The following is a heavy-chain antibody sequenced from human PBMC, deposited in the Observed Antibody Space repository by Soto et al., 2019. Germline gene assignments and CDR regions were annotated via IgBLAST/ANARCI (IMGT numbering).Heavy chain of an antibody. Sequence: GGSLRLSCAASGFTFSSYEMNWVRQAPGRGLEWVSYISSSGSTIYYADSVKGRFTISRDNAKNSLYLQMNSLRAEDTAVYYCARTYSSSSPFDYWGQGTLVTVSS. CDR2: ISSSGSTI. J-gene: IGHJ4*02. CDR1: GFTFSSYE. D-gene: IGHD6-6*01. CDR3: ARTYSSSSPFDY. V-gene: IGHV3-48*03.